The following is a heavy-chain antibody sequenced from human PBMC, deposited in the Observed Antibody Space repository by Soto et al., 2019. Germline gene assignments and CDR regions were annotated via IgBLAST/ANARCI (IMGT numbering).Heavy chain of an antibody. CDR3: AKDLRPGAGAFDI. Sequence: EVQLLESGGGLVQPGGSLRLSCMASGITLNSHAMSWVRQAPGKGLEWVSIMGAGGTIYYSDSVKGRFTISKDTSKSTVYLQMNSLRADDTAVYFCAKDLRPGAGAFDIWGQGTMVTVS. CDR2: IMGAGGTI. J-gene: IGHJ3*02. CDR1: GITLNSHA. D-gene: IGHD3-10*01. V-gene: IGHV3-23*01.